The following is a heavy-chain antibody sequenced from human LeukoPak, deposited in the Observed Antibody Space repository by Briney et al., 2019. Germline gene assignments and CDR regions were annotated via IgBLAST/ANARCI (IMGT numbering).Heavy chain of an antibody. V-gene: IGHV1-18*01. CDR1: GYTFTSYG. Sequence: ASVKVSCKASGYTFTSYGISWVRPAPGQGLEWMGWISAKNGNTNYAQKLQGRVTVTTDTSTSTAYMELRSLRSDDTAVYYCARDTEWEKNPDYFDYWGQGTLVTVSS. J-gene: IGHJ4*02. CDR3: ARDTEWEKNPDYFDY. CDR2: ISAKNGNT. D-gene: IGHD1-26*01.